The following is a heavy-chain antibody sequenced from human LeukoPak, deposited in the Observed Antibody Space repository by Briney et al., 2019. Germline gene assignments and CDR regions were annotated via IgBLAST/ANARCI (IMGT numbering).Heavy chain of an antibody. CDR2: IYSGGST. V-gene: IGHV3-53*01. CDR1: GFTVSSNY. CDR3: ARHGYTSGWVRY. J-gene: IGHJ4*02. Sequence: GGSLRLSCAASGFTVSSNYMSWVRQAPGKGLEWVSVIYSGGSTYYADSMKGRFTISRDNSKNTLYLQMNGLRAEDTAVYYCARHGYTSGWVRYWGQGTLATVSS. D-gene: IGHD6-19*01.